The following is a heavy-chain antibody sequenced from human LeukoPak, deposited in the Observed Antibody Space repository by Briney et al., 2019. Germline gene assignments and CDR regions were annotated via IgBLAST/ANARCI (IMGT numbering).Heavy chain of an antibody. J-gene: IGHJ6*03. CDR2: IKSNTDGGTT. V-gene: IGHV3-15*01. D-gene: IGHD6-6*01. Sequence: PGGSLRLSCAASGFTFSNAWMSWVRQAPGKGLEWVGGIKSNTDGGTTDYAAPVKGRFTISRDDSNNTMTLQMNSLKTEDTAAYYCTTDQEGIAARPRYYYYYMDVWGKGTTVTVSS. CDR3: TTDQEGIAARPRYYYYYMDV. CDR1: GFTFSNAW.